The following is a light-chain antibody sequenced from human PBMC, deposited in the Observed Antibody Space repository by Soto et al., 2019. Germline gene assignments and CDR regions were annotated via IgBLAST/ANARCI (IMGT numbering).Light chain of an antibody. CDR3: QQYNNWPPEET. CDR2: GAS. Sequence: EIVMTQSPSTLSVSPGESATLSCRASQSINRDLAWYEQKPGQAPRLLIYGASTRATGIPARFSGSGSGTEFTLTISSLQSEDLAVYYCQQYNNWPPEETFGQGTKVDIK. V-gene: IGKV3-15*01. CDR1: QSINRD. J-gene: IGKJ1*01.